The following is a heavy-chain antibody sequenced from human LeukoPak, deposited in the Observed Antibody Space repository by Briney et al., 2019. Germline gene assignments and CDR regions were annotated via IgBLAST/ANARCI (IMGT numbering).Heavy chain of an antibody. D-gene: IGHD3-10*01. CDR2: ISGSGGST. CDR3: AKDPSRFGELLWFDP. V-gene: IGHV3-23*01. CDR1: GFTFSIYG. Sequence: QTGGSLRLSCAASGFTFSIYGMSWVRQAPGKGLEWVSAISGSGGSTYYADSVKGRFTISRDNSKNTLYLQMNSLRAEDTAVYYCAKDPSRFGELLWFDPWGQGTLVTVSS. J-gene: IGHJ5*02.